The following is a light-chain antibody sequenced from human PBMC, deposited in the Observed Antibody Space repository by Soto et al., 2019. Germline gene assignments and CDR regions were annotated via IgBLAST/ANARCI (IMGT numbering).Light chain of an antibody. CDR1: QSVLYSSNNKNY. CDR3: QQYNNWPRT. V-gene: IGKV4-1*01. CDR2: GAS. Sequence: DIVMTQSPDSLAVSLGERATINCKSSQSVLYSSNNKNYLAWYQQKPGQAPSLLIYGASNRATGIADRFSGSGSGTEFTLTISSLQSEDFAVYYCQQYNNWPRTFGQGTKVDIK. J-gene: IGKJ1*01.